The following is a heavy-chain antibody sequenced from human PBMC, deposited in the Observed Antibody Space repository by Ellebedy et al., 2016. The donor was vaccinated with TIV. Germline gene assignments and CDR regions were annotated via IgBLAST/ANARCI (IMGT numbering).Heavy chain of an antibody. Sequence: GGSLRLSCAASGFTVSDYHMDWVRQAPGKGLEWVAVTPYDGSHQFYADSVKGRFTISRDNSKDRLYLQMNSLRAEDTAVYYCANLPPEIVPRTFVYWGQGTLVTVSS. V-gene: IGHV3-30*18. CDR3: ANLPPEIVPRTFVY. CDR1: GFTVSDYH. CDR2: TPYDGSHQ. J-gene: IGHJ4*02. D-gene: IGHD5-12*01.